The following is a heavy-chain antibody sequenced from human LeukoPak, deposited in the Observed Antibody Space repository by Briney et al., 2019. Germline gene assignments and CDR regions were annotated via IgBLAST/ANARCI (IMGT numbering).Heavy chain of an antibody. J-gene: IGHJ3*02. CDR3: ARRDSSYGAFDI. CDR2: ISAYNGNT. CDR1: GYTFTRSG. V-gene: IGHV1-18*01. D-gene: IGHD5-18*01. Sequence: ASVKVSCTASGYTFTRSGISWVRQAPGQGLEWRGWISAYNGNTNYAQKLQGRVTMTTDTSTSTAYMELRSLRSDDTAVYYCARRDSSYGAFDIWGQGTMVTVSS.